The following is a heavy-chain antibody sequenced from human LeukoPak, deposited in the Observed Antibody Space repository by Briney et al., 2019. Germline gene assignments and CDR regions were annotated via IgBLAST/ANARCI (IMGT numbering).Heavy chain of an antibody. Sequence: PSETLSLTCTVSGGSISSYYWSWIRQPPGKGLEWIGYIYYSGSTNYNPSLESRVTISVDTSKNQFSLKLSSVTAADTAVYYCARVGITMVRGVIITGFYYGMDVWGQGTTVTVSS. D-gene: IGHD3-10*01. CDR2: IYYSGST. CDR1: GGSISSYY. CDR3: ARVGITMVRGVIITGFYYGMDV. J-gene: IGHJ6*02. V-gene: IGHV4-59*01.